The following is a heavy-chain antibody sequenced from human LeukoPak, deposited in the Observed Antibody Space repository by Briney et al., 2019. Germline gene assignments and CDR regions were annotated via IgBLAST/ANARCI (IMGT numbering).Heavy chain of an antibody. J-gene: IGHJ4*02. CDR2: INPSGGST. V-gene: IGHV1-46*01. Sequence: GASVKVSCKASGYTFTSYYIHWVRQAPGQGLERMGIINPSGGSTSYAQKFQGRVTMTRDTSTSTVYIELSSLRSEDTAVYYCARDSGWWMFDYWGQGTLVTVSS. D-gene: IGHD6-19*01. CDR3: ARDSGWWMFDY. CDR1: GYTFTSYY.